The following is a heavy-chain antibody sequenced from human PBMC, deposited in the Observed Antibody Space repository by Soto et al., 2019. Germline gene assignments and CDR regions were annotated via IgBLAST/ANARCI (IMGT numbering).Heavy chain of an antibody. D-gene: IGHD3-10*01. Sequence: QVRLQQWGAGLLKPSETLPLTCAVYGGSFSDYYWSWIRQPPGKGLEWIGEINHSGSTNYNPSLKSRVPISVDTSKNQFSLKLNSVTAADTAVYYCARQVPSRSFDLWGRGTPVTVSS. CDR2: INHSGST. CDR3: ARQVPSRSFDL. CDR1: GGSFSDYY. V-gene: IGHV4-34*01. J-gene: IGHJ2*01.